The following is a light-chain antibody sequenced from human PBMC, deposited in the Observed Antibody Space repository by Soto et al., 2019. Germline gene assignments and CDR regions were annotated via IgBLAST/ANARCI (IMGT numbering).Light chain of an antibody. V-gene: IGLV1-40*01. CDR3: QSYDKSLSGWV. J-gene: IGLJ3*02. Sequence: QPVLTQPPSVSGAPGQTVTISCPGSSSNIGAGYHVHWYMQLPGTAPKLLIYANNNRPAGVPDRFSGSKSGTSASLVITGLQAEDEGDYYCQSYDKSLSGWVFGGGTKLTVL. CDR2: ANN. CDR1: SSNIGAGYH.